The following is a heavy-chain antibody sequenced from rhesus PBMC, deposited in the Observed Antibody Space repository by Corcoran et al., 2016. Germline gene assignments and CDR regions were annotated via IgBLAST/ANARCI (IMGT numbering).Heavy chain of an antibody. Sequence: QVQLQELGPGLVKPSENLSLNCAVSGGSICTGQQFWSWMRQSPGKGLEWIGYITYSGSTSYNPSLKSRVTISRDTSKNQFSLKLSSVTAADTAVYYCASRYSNYWSYWGQGVLVTVSS. CDR3: ASRYSNYWSY. CDR1: GGSICTGQQF. CDR2: ITYSGST. V-gene: IGHV4-122*02. D-gene: IGHD4-23*01. J-gene: IGHJ4*01.